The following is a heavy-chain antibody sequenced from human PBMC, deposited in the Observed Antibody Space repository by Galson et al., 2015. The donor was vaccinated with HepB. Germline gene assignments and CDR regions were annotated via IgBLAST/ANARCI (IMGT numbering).Heavy chain of an antibody. CDR1: RFTFSTYV. V-gene: IGHV3-64D*06. D-gene: IGHD2-15*01. J-gene: IGHJ4*02. Sequence: SLRLSCAASRFTFSTYVMHWIRQAPGKGLEYASSISDTGETIYYADSVRGRFAISRDNSRNTVSLQMSSLRTEDTAVYYCVGYSTSVTQDDYWGQGTLVTVSS. CDR2: ISDTGETI. CDR3: VGYSTSVTQDDY.